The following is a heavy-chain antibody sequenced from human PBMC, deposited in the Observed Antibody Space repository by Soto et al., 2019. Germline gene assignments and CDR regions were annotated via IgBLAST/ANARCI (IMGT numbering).Heavy chain of an antibody. D-gene: IGHD2-8*02. V-gene: IGHV1-69*02. CDR1: GGTFSGYT. CDR2: IIPTLGIT. Sequence: ASVKVSCKTSGGTFSGYTIDWVRQAPGQGLEWMGRIIPTLGITDYAQNFQGRVTISADESTSTAYMELSSLTSEDTAVYYCARGGYCTASTCFQYFQSWGQGTLVTVSS. J-gene: IGHJ1*01. CDR3: ARGGYCTASTCFQYFQS.